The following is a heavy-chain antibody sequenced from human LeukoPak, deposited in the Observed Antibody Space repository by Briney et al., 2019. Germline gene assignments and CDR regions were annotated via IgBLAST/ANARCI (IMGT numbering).Heavy chain of an antibody. V-gene: IGHV3-7*01. CDR2: IKQDGSEK. D-gene: IGHD3-22*01. CDR1: GFTFSSYW. Sequence: GGSLRLSCAASGFTFSSYWMSWVRQAPGKGLEWVANIKQDGSEKYYVDSVKGRFTISRDNAKNSLYLQMNSLRAEDTAVYYCARANDYYDSSGYYFKHYFDYWGQGTLVTVSS. J-gene: IGHJ4*02. CDR3: ARANDYYDSSGYYFKHYFDY.